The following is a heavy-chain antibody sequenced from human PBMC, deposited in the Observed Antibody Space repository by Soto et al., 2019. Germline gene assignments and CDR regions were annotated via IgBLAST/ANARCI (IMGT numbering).Heavy chain of an antibody. CDR2: ISYSGST. CDR3: ATMGTPATGLYYLDY. J-gene: IGHJ4*02. V-gene: IGHV4-30-4*01. CDR1: GGSISSGNYY. D-gene: IGHD5-18*01. Sequence: PSETLSLTCTVSGGSISSGNYYWSWIRQPPGKGLEWIGFISYSGSTYYSLSLKSRVTISVDTSKNQFSLNLSFVTAADTAVYYCATMGTPATGLYYLDYWGQGTLVTAPQ.